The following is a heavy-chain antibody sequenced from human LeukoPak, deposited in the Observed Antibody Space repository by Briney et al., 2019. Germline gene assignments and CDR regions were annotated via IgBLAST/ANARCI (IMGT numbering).Heavy chain of an antibody. CDR1: GYTFTSYY. J-gene: IGHJ5*02. CDR3: ARGHCSGGSCYSGDWFDP. V-gene: IGHV1-46*01. D-gene: IGHD2-15*01. Sequence: APVKVSCKASGYTFTSYYMHWVRQAPGQGLEWMGIINPSGGSTSYAQKFQGRVTMTRDTSTSTVYMELSSLRSEDTAVYYCARGHCSGGSCYSGDWFDPWGQGTLVTVSS. CDR2: INPSGGST.